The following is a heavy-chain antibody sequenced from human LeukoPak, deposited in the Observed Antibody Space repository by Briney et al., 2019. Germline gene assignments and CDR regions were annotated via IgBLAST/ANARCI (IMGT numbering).Heavy chain of an antibody. CDR2: ISSSGSTI. CDR3: ARDTPHWYGGFDY. CDR1: GFTFSSYE. D-gene: IGHD6-13*01. Sequence: GGSLRLSCAASGFTFSSYEMNWVRQPPGKGLEWVSYISSSGSTIYYADSVKGRFTISRDNAKNSLYLQMNSLRAEDTAVYYCARDTPHWYGGFDYWGQGTLVTVSS. J-gene: IGHJ4*02. V-gene: IGHV3-48*03.